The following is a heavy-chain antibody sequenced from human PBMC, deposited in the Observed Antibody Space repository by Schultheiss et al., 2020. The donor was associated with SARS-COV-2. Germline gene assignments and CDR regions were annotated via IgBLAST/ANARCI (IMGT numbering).Heavy chain of an antibody. CDR1: ADSSASVSSGSYY. V-gene: IGHV4-61*01. J-gene: IGHJ6*02. Sequence: SETLSLTCTVSADSSASVSSGSYYWSWIRQPPGKGLEWIGYIYYSGSTNYNPSLKSRVTISVDTSKNQFSLKLSSVTAADTAVYYCARASGSGYYRYYYYGMDVWGHGPTVTVSS. CDR3: ARASGSGYYRYYYYGMDV. CDR2: IYYSGST. D-gene: IGHD3-3*01.